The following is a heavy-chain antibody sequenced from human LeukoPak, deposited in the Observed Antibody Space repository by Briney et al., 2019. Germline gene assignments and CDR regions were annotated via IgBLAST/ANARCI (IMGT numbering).Heavy chain of an antibody. J-gene: IGHJ4*02. V-gene: IGHV3-74*01. CDR1: GFTFSNSL. D-gene: IGHD5-24*01. CDR3: VRDRDGYNY. CDR2: IDIDGSTT. Sequence: GGSLRLSCAASGFTFSNSLMHWVRQVPGKGLVWVARIDIDGSTTHYADSVKGRFTISKDNAKNTLYLQMNILRAEDTAVYYCVRDRDGYNYWGQGTLVTVSS.